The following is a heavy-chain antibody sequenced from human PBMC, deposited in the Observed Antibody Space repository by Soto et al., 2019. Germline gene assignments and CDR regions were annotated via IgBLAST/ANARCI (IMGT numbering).Heavy chain of an antibody. D-gene: IGHD2-2*02. J-gene: IGHJ5*02. V-gene: IGHV1-18*03. Sequence: QVQLVQSGAEVKKPGASVKVSCKASGYTFTSYGISWVRQAPGQGLEWMGWISAYNGNTNSAQQLQGRVTMTTDTTTSAAYMETRSLRSADMAVYYCARVDCVVSSAIGHWFDPWGQGTLVTVSS. CDR1: GYTFTSYG. CDR2: ISAYNGNT. CDR3: ARVDCVVSSAIGHWFDP.